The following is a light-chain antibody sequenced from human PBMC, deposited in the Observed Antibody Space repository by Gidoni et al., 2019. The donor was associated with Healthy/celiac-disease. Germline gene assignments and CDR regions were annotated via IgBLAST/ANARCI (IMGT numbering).Light chain of an antibody. CDR3: QSADSSGTYPVV. CDR1: ALPKQY. Sequence: SSELTQPPSVSVSPGQTARITCSGDALPKQYAYWYQQKPGQAPVLVIYKDSERPSGIPERFSGSSSGKTVTLTISGVQAEDEADYYCQSADSSGTYPVVFGGGTKLTVL. V-gene: IGLV3-25*03. CDR2: KDS. J-gene: IGLJ2*01.